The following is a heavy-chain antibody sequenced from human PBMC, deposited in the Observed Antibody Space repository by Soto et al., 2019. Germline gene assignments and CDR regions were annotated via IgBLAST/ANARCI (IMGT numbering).Heavy chain of an antibody. V-gene: IGHV1-58*01. CDR3: AAGLGGLDV. CDR2: IVVGSGNT. D-gene: IGHD3-16*01. Sequence: AASVKVSCKASGFNFSSSAVQWVRQARGQRLEWIGWIVVGSGNTNYAHKFQERVSITRDMSTSTAYMELSSLMSEDTAIYYCAAGLGGLDVWGQGTTVTVSS. J-gene: IGHJ6*02. CDR1: GFNFSSSA.